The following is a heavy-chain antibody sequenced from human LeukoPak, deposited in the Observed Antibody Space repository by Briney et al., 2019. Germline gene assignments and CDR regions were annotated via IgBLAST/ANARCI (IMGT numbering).Heavy chain of an antibody. Sequence: GESLQISCWGSGYSFSSYWIAWVRQMPGKGLEWMGIIYPGDSDTTYSPSFQGPVTISADKSINTAYLQWSSLKASDTAIYYCARTNDYGSGNFFDYWGQGTLVTVSS. CDR1: GYSFSSYW. CDR2: IYPGDSDT. D-gene: IGHD3-10*01. V-gene: IGHV5-51*01. J-gene: IGHJ4*02. CDR3: ARTNDYGSGNFFDY.